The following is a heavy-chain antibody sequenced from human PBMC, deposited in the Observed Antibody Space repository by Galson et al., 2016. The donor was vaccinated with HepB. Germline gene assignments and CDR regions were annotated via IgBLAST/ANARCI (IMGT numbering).Heavy chain of an antibody. J-gene: IGHJ4*02. CDR3: VKARGATTEVLDF. CDR1: GITFDDYA. D-gene: IGHD3-10*01. Sequence: SLRLSCAASGITFDDYAFHWVRLAPGRGLKWVSHIYWNSALIDYADSVKGRFTISRDNAKNIGYLQMDRLTTEDTALYFFVKARGATTEVLDFWGQGTRVTVSS. CDR2: IYWNSALI. V-gene: IGHV3-9*01.